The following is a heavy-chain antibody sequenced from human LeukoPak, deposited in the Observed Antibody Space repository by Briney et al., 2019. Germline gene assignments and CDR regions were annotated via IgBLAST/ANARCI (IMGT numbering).Heavy chain of an antibody. J-gene: IGHJ4*02. Sequence: PGGSLRLSCAASGFTFSDYYMSWIRQAPGKGLEWVAVIWYDGSNKYYADSVKGRFTISRDNSKNTLYLQMNSLRAEDTAVYYCARGRRSSSWYYFDYWGQGTLVTVSS. CDR2: IWYDGSNK. V-gene: IGHV3-33*08. D-gene: IGHD6-13*01. CDR1: GFTFSDYY. CDR3: ARGRRSSSWYYFDY.